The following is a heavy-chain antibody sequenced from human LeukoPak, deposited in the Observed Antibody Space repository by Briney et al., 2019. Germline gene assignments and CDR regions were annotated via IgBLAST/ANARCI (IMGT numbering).Heavy chain of an antibody. CDR3: ATQSFYCTSTSCSRLRDY. J-gene: IGHJ4*02. Sequence: GRSLRLSCAAPGLTFRSYGMHWVRQAPGKGLEWVAVISHDGRNKDYGDSVKGRFTISRDNSNNTLYLQMSSLRPEDSAMYFCATQSFYCTSTSCSRLRDYWGQGTLVAVSS. D-gene: IGHD2-2*01. CDR2: ISHDGRNK. V-gene: IGHV3-30*03. CDR1: GLTFRSYG.